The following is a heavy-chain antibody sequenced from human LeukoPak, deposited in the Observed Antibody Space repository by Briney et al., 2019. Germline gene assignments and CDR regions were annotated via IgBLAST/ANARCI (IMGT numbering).Heavy chain of an antibody. J-gene: IGHJ4*02. V-gene: IGHV3-23*01. CDR3: AKDRGYSYGYADY. Sequence: GGSLRLSCAASGFTFSSYAMSWVRQAPGKGLEWVSAISGSGGSTYYADSVKGRFTISRDNSKNTLYLQMNSLRAEDTAVYYCAKDRGYSYGYADYWGQATLVTVSS. CDR2: ISGSGGST. D-gene: IGHD5-18*01. CDR1: GFTFSSYA.